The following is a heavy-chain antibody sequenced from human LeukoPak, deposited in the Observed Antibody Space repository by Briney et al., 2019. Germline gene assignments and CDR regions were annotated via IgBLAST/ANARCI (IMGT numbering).Heavy chain of an antibody. CDR2: ISGSADST. CDR1: GFTFSSYA. D-gene: IGHD3-10*01. J-gene: IGHJ4*02. Sequence: GGSLRLSCAASGFTFSSYAMSWVRQAPGKGLEWVSGISGSADSTYYADSVKGRFTISRDNSKNTLYLQMNNLRAEDTAVYYCAKAGGKGVVRGVITYFDYWGQGTLVTVSS. V-gene: IGHV3-23*01. CDR3: AKAGGKGVVRGVITYFDY.